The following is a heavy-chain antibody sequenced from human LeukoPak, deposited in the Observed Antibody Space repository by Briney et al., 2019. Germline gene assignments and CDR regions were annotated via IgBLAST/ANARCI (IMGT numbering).Heavy chain of an antibody. Sequence: SVEVSCKASGGTFSSYAISWVRQAPGQGLEWMGGIIPIFGTANYAQKFQGRVTITADESTSTAYMELSSLRSEDTAVYYCARDLHYYDSSGYGPYYFDYWGQGTLVTVSS. CDR3: ARDLHYYDSSGYGPYYFDY. D-gene: IGHD3-22*01. J-gene: IGHJ4*02. CDR1: GGTFSSYA. V-gene: IGHV1-69*13. CDR2: IIPIFGTA.